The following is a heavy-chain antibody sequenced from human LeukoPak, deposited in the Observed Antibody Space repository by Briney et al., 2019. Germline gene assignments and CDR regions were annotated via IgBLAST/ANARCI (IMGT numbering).Heavy chain of an antibody. V-gene: IGHV4-39*07. D-gene: IGHD3-22*01. CDR1: GGSISSCSYY. CDR3: ARDPAIYDSSGYSDY. CDR2: IYYSGST. J-gene: IGHJ4*02. Sequence: SETLSLTCTVSGGSISSCSYYWGWIRQPPGKGLEWIGSIYYSGSTYYNPSLKSRVTISVDTSKNQFSLKLSSVTAADTAVYYCARDPAIYDSSGYSDYWGQGTLVTVSS.